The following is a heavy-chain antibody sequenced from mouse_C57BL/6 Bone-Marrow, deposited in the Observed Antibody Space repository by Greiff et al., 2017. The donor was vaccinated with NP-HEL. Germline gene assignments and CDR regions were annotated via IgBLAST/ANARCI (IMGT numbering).Heavy chain of an antibody. V-gene: IGHV10-1*01. CDR2: IRSKSNNYAT. CDR3: VRRSQRGYLEF. J-gene: IGHJ1*03. CDR1: GFSFNTYA. Sequence: EVKLVESGGGLVQPKGSLKLSCAASGFSFNTYAMNWVRQAPGKGLEWVARIRSKSNNYATYYADSVKDRFTISRDDSESMLYLQMNNLKTEDTAMYYCVRRSQRGYLEFWGRGTAVTVSS.